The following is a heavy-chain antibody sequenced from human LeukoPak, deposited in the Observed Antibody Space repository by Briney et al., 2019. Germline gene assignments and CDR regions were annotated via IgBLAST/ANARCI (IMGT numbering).Heavy chain of an antibody. V-gene: IGHV3-23*01. CDR3: AKGSSSSRPYYFDY. J-gene: IGHJ4*02. Sequence: GGSLRLSCTASGFTFSNYAMSWVRQAPGKGLEWISAITGGGDDTYHADSVKGRLTISRDNSKNTLYLQMNSLRVVDTAVYYCAKGSSSSRPYYFDYWGQGALVTVSS. CDR1: GFTFSNYA. CDR2: ITGGGDDT. D-gene: IGHD6-6*01.